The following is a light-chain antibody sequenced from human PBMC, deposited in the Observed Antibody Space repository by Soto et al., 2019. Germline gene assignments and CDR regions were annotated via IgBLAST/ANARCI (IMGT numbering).Light chain of an antibody. CDR1: SSDVGGYNY. CDR3: SSYTSSSPKV. CDR2: EVS. J-gene: IGLJ1*01. V-gene: IGLV2-14*01. Sequence: QSALTQPASLSGSPGQSITISCTGTSSDVGGYNYVSWYQQHPGKAPKLMIYEVSNRPSGVSNRFSGSKSGNTASLTISGLQAEDEADYYCSSYTSSSPKVFGTGTKVTVL.